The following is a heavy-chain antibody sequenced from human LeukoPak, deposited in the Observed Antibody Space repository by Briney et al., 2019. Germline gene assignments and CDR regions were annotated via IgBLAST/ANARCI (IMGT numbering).Heavy chain of an antibody. CDR1: GGSISSGSYY. D-gene: IGHD3-22*01. Sequence: NPSETLSLTCTVSGGSISSGSYYWSWIRQPAGKGLEWIGRIYTSGSTDYNPSPKSRVTISVDTSKNQFSLKLSSVTAADTAVYYCARHAPKSHSSGYYRRSGFSPRSHFDYWGQGTLVTVSS. CDR3: ARHAPKSHSSGYYRRSGFSPRSHFDY. V-gene: IGHV4-61*02. J-gene: IGHJ4*02. CDR2: IYTSGST.